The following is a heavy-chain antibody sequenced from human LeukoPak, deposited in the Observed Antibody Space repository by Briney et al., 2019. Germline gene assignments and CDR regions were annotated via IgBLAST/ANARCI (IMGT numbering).Heavy chain of an antibody. CDR1: GFSLNTTKMC. CDR2: IDWDDDK. Sequence: SGPTLVNPTQTLTLTCTFSGFSLNTTKMCVAWIRQPPGKALEWLARIDWDDDKYYSPSLKTRLTISRDTSKGQVVLKMTNMDPVDTATYYCPRISMLRGGEFDYWGQGILVTVSS. CDR3: PRISMLRGGEFDY. V-gene: IGHV2-70*11. D-gene: IGHD3-10*01. J-gene: IGHJ4*02.